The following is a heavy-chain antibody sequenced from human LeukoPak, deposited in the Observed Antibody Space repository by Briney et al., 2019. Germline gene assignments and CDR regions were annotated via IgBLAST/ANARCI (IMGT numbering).Heavy chain of an antibody. CDR2: IRSKANSYAT. Sequence: GGSLKLSCAASGFTFSGSAMHWVRQASGKGLEWVGRIRSKANSYATAYAASVKGRFTISRDDSKNTSYLQMNSPKTEDTAVYYCTTGSSGWIDYWGQGTLVTVSS. J-gene: IGHJ4*02. V-gene: IGHV3-73*01. CDR3: TTGSSGWIDY. CDR1: GFTFSGSA. D-gene: IGHD6-19*01.